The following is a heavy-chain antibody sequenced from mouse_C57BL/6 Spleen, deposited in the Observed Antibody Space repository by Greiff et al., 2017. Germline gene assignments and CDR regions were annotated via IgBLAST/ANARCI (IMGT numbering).Heavy chain of an antibody. V-gene: IGHV5-4*03. Sequence: DVKLVESGGGLVKPGGSLKLSCAASGFTFSSYAMSWVRQTPEKRLEWVATISDGGSYTYYPDNVKGRFTISRDNAKNNLYLQMSHLKSEDTAMYYCARVYYGSFYAMDYWGQGTSVTVSS. D-gene: IGHD1-1*01. CDR2: ISDGGSYT. J-gene: IGHJ4*01. CDR3: ARVYYGSFYAMDY. CDR1: GFTFSSYA.